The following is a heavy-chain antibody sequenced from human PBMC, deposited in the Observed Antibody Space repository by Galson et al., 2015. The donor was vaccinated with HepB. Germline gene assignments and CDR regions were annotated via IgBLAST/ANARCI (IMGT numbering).Heavy chain of an antibody. Sequence: SVKVSCKASGGTFSSYAISWVRQAPGQGLEWMGGIIPIFGTANYAQKFQGRVTITADESTSTAYMELSSLRSEDTAVYYCARDPGRAAAGTVYYYGRDVWGPGTPVPVS. CDR3: ARDPGRAAAGTVYYYGRDV. J-gene: IGHJ6*02. V-gene: IGHV1-69*13. CDR2: IIPIFGTA. CDR1: GGTFSSYA. D-gene: IGHD6-13*01.